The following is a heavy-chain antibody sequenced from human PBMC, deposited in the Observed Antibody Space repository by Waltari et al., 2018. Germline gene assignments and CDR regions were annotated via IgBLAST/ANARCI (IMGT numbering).Heavy chain of an antibody. D-gene: IGHD3-10*01. CDR3: ARSEWFGELLGWFDP. CDR1: GGSISSYY. CDR2: IYYSGST. V-gene: IGHV4-59*01. J-gene: IGHJ5*02. Sequence: QVQLQESGQGLVKPSETLSLTCTVSGGSISSYYWSWIRQPPGKGLEWIGYIYYSGSTNYNPSLKSRVTISVDTSKNQFSLKLSSVTAADTAVYYCARSEWFGELLGWFDPWGQGTLVTVSS.